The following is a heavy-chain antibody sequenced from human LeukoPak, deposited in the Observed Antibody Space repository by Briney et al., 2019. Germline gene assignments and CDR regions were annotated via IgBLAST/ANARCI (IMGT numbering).Heavy chain of an antibody. J-gene: IGHJ4*02. CDR1: GFTFSSYW. V-gene: IGHV3-7*04. CDR2: INQDGSEK. Sequence: GGSLRLSCAASGFTFSSYWMSWVRQPPGKGLEWVANINQDGSEKYYVDSVKGRFTISRDNAKNSLYLQRNSLRAENTALYSCPRGKLTGDYGAQGPRVTVSS. D-gene: IGHD3-10*01. CDR3: PRGKLTGDY.